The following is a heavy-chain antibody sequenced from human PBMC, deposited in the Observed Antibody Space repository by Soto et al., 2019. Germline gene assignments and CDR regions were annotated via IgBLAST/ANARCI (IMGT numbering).Heavy chain of an antibody. Sequence: ETLSLTCTVSGGSISNSYWSWIRLSPGKGLEWIGYIYYSGSTNYNPSLKSRVTISVDTSKNQFSLKLSSVTAADTAVYYCARDNYYGSGSYQTIYGMDVWGQGTTVTVS. J-gene: IGHJ6*02. V-gene: IGHV4-59*01. CDR1: GGSISNSY. CDR3: ARDNYYGSGSYQTIYGMDV. D-gene: IGHD3-10*01. CDR2: IYYSGST.